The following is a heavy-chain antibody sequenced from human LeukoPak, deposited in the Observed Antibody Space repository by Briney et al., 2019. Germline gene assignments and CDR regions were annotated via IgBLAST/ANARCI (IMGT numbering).Heavy chain of an antibody. D-gene: IGHD3-22*01. J-gene: IGHJ4*02. V-gene: IGHV3-66*01. Sequence: GGSLRLSCAASGFTVSSNYMSWVRQAPGKGLEWVSVIYSGGSTYYADSVKGRFTISRDNSKNTLYLQMNSLRAEDTAVYYCARTYYYDSSGYYTLEYYFDYWGQGTLVTVSS. CDR1: GFTVSSNY. CDR3: ARTYYYDSSGYYTLEYYFDY. CDR2: IYSGGST.